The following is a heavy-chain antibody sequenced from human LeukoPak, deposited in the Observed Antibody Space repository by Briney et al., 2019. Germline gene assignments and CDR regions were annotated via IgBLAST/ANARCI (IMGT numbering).Heavy chain of an antibody. CDR3: ANYRKPQGLDY. D-gene: IGHD1-14*01. J-gene: IGHJ4*02. Sequence: GGSLRLSCAVSRFTFSTYAMSWVRQAPGQGREWVSAISANGADKYYADSVKGRFTISRDNSKNTLFLQMTSLRVEDTAVYYCANYRKPQGLDYWGQGTLVTVSS. CDR2: ISANGADK. CDR1: RFTFSTYA. V-gene: IGHV3-23*01.